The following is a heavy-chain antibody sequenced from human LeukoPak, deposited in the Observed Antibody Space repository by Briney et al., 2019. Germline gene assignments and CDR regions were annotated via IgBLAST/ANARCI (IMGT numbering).Heavy chain of an antibody. Sequence: SETLSLTCAVYGGSFSGYYWSWIRQPPGKGLEWIGEINHSGSTNYNPSLKGRVTLSVDTSKNQFSLKLSSVTAADTAVYYCATRAASGYWFDPWGQGTLVTVSS. D-gene: IGHD3-22*01. CDR2: INHSGST. V-gene: IGHV4-34*01. CDR3: ATRAASGYWFDP. J-gene: IGHJ5*02. CDR1: GGSFSGYY.